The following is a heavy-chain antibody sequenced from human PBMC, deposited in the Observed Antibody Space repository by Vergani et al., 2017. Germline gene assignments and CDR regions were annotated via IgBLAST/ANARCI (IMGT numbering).Heavy chain of an antibody. D-gene: IGHD4-11*01. V-gene: IGHV4-59*10. J-gene: IGHJ6*02. CDR1: GGSFSGYY. Sequence: QVQLQQWGAGLLKPSETLSLTCAVYGGSFSGYYWSWIRQPAGKGLEWIGRIYTSGSTNYNPSLKSRVTISVDTSKNQFSLKLSSVTAADTAVYYCASGDSNYLNDYYYYGMDVWGQGTTVTVSS. CDR2: IYTSGST. CDR3: ASGDSNYLNDYYYYGMDV.